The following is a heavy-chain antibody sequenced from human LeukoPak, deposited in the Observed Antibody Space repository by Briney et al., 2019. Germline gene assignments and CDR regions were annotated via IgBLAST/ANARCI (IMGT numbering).Heavy chain of an antibody. CDR3: ARAESGPTAFFDY. D-gene: IGHD3-3*01. V-gene: IGHV4-39*01. CDR1: GGSLSSRSHY. Sequence: PSETLPLTCTVSGGSLSSRSHYWGCIRQFPGKGLQWIASVYFTGSTYYNPSLTSRATVSVDTSKNQLSLKLSSVTAADTAVYYCARAESGPTAFFDYWGQGTLVTVSS. CDR2: VYFTGST. J-gene: IGHJ4*02.